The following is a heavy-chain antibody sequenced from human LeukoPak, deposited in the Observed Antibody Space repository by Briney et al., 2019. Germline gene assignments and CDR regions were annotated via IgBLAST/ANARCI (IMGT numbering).Heavy chain of an antibody. CDR1: GYSFTNYW. J-gene: IGHJ4*02. Sequence: PGESLKISCKGSGYSFTNYWIGWVRQMPGKGLEWMGIIYPADSDTRYSPSFQDQVTISADKSISTAYLQWSSLKASDTAMYYCARRRDLYSGSYYPFDYWGQGTLVTVSS. CDR2: IYPADSDT. D-gene: IGHD1-26*01. V-gene: IGHV5-51*01. CDR3: ARRRDLYSGSYYPFDY.